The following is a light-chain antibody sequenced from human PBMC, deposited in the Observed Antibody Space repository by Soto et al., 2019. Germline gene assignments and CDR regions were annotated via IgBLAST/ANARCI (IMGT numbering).Light chain of an antibody. CDR2: SNH. CDR1: SSNIGSTT. Sequence: QSVLTQPPSASGTHGPRVTISCSGSSSNIGSTTVNWYQQLPGTAPKLLIYSNHQRPSGVPDRFSGSKSGTSASLAISGLQYEDEADYYCAAWDDSLNGYGFGTGTKLTVL. CDR3: AAWDDSLNGYG. J-gene: IGLJ1*01. V-gene: IGLV1-44*01.